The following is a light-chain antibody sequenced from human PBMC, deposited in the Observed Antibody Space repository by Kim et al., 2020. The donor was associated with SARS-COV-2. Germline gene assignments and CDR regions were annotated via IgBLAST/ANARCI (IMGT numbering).Light chain of an antibody. CDR2: WAS. V-gene: IGKV4-1*01. Sequence: RATINCKSSQSVLYSSNNNSYLAWYQQKPGQPPKLLIYWASTRESGVPDRFSGSGSGTDFTLTISSLQAEDVAVYYCQQYYSTLQFGQATKVDIK. CDR3: QQYYSTLQ. J-gene: IGKJ1*01. CDR1: QSVLYSSNNNSY.